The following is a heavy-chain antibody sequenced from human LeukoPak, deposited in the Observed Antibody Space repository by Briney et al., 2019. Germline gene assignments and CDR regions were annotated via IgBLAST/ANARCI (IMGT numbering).Heavy chain of an antibody. D-gene: IGHD2-15*01. CDR3: ARERASRVAGGSWFDP. CDR1: GGSISSSSYY. CDR2: IYYSGST. J-gene: IGHJ5*02. Sequence: SETLSLTCTVSGGSISSSSYYWGWIRQPPGKGLEWIGSIYYSGSTYYNPSLKSRVTISVDTSKNQFSLKLSSVTAADTAVYYCARERASRVAGGSWFDPWGQGTLVTVSS. V-gene: IGHV4-39*07.